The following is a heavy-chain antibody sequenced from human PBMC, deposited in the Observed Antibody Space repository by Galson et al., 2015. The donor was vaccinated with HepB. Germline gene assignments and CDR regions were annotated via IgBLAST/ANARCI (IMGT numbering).Heavy chain of an antibody. D-gene: IGHD3-3*01. CDR2: INHRRSA. V-gene: IGHV4-34*01. CDR3: ATRYYHFLSGKPDAFDV. CDR1: GGSFSGYY. J-gene: IGHJ3*01. Sequence: SETLSLTCAVYGGSFSGYYWTWIRQPPGKGLQWIGEINHRRSANYNPSLKSRVTISLDTSKNQFSLRLSSVTAADTAVYYCATRYYHFLSGKPDAFDVWGQGTMVTVSS.